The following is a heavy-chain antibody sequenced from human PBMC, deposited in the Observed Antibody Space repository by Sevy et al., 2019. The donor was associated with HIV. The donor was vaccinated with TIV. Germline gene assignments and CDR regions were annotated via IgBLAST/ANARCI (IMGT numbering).Heavy chain of an antibody. CDR2: ISSSSSYI. Sequence: GESLKISCAASGFTFSSYSMNWVRQAPGKGLEWVSSISSSSSYIYYADSVKGRFTISRDNAKNSLFLQMNSLRAEDTAVYYCARDRGHYYDSSGFYRFDYWGQGTLVTVSS. CDR3: ARDRGHYYDSSGFYRFDY. CDR1: GFTFSSYS. J-gene: IGHJ4*02. D-gene: IGHD3-22*01. V-gene: IGHV3-21*01.